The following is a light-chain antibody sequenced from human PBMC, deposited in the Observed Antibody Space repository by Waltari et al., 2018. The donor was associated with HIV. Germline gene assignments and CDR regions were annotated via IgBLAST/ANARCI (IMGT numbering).Light chain of an antibody. CDR3: SSYTDSDSLL. Sequence: QSALTQLASVSGSPGQSLTTSCTGATSDIGIYDLSSWSQTYQDKAPRLLMYGVNTRPSGISNRFSGSKSGNTASLTISALQGDDEADYYCSSYTDSDSLLFGGGTKLTVL. J-gene: IGLJ2*01. CDR2: GVN. CDR1: TSDIGIYDL. V-gene: IGLV2-14*01.